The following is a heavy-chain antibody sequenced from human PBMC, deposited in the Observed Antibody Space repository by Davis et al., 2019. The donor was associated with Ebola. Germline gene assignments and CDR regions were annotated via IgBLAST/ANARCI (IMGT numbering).Heavy chain of an antibody. Sequence: PGGSLRLSCAASGFTFSSYWMHWVRQAPGKGLEWVGRIRSKANSYATAYAASVKGRFTISRDDSKNTAYLQMNSLKTEDTAVYYCTATVTSDYWGQGTLVTVSS. CDR1: GFTFSSYW. J-gene: IGHJ4*02. CDR3: TATVTSDY. D-gene: IGHD4-17*01. CDR2: IRSKANSYAT. V-gene: IGHV3-73*01.